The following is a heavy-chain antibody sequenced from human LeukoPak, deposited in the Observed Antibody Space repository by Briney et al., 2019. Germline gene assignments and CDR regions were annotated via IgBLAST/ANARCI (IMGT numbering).Heavy chain of an antibody. CDR3: AKVESSSWYQGY. V-gene: IGHV3-23*01. J-gene: IGHJ4*02. CDR2: ISGSGGST. D-gene: IGHD6-13*01. CDR1: GFTFSSYA. Sequence: GGSLRLSCGASGFTFSSYAMSWVRQAPGKGLEWVSAISGSGGSTYYADSVKGRFTISRDNSKNTLYLQMNSLRAEDTAVYYCAKVESSSWYQGYWGQGTLVTVSS.